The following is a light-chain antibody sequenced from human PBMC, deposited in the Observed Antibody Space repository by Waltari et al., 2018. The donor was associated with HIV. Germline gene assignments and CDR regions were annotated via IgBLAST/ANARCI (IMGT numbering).Light chain of an antibody. CDR2: WAS. J-gene: IGKJ2*01. V-gene: IGKV4-1*01. CDR1: QRLLYGSNNKNY. CDR3: QQYYLVPYT. Sequence: DVVMPQSPDSLTVSVGERATLNCTSSQRLLYGSNNKNYLAWYQQRQGHRPKLLIYWASTRQSGVPDRFSGRGSGTDFSLTISSLQAEDVAVYYCQQYYLVPYTFGQGTKLEIK.